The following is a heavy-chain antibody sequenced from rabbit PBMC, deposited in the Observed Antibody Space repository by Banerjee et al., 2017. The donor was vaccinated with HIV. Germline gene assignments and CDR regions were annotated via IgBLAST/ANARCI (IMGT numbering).Heavy chain of an antibody. D-gene: IGHD2-1*01. V-gene: IGHV1S40*01. CDR1: GFSFSSVYW. CDR2: IFAGGSDTT. J-gene: IGHJ4*01. Sequence: QSLEESGGDLVKPGASLTLTCTASGFSFSSVYWICWVRQAPGKGLEWIACIFAGGSDTTYYASWAKGRFTISRTSSTTVTLQMTSLTAADTATYFCARDLSYDAYAYFDLWGPGTLVTVS. CDR3: ARDLSYDAYAYFDL.